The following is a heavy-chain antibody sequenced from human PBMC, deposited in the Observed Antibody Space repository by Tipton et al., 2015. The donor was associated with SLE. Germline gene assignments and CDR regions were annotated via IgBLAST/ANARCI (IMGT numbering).Heavy chain of an antibody. Sequence: QLVQSGAEVKKPGASVKVSCKASGYTFTNYGLSWVRQAPGQGLEWMGWINVYNGNTNYAQKLQDRVSMTTDTSTNTAYMELRSLTSDDTAVYYCARDVSMTLIRGAFDDWGQGTPVTVSS. J-gene: IGHJ4*02. V-gene: IGHV1-18*01. CDR1: GYTFTNYG. D-gene: IGHD3-10*01. CDR3: ARDVSMTLIRGAFDD. CDR2: INVYNGNT.